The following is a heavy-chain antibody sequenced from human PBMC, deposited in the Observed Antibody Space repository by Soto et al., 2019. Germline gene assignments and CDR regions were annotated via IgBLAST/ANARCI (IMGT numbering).Heavy chain of an antibody. D-gene: IGHD2-2*01. V-gene: IGHV1-69*04. Sequence: SVKVSCKASGYTFTSYGISWVRQAPGQGLEWMGRIIPILGIANYAQKFQGRVTITADKSTSTAYMELSSLRSEDTAVYYCARGIPDRYDYYYMDVWGKGTTVTVSS. CDR3: ARGIPDRYDYYYMDV. J-gene: IGHJ6*03. CDR2: IIPILGIA. CDR1: GYTFTSYG.